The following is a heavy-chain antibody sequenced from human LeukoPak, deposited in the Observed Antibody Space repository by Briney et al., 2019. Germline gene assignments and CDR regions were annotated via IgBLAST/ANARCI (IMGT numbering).Heavy chain of an antibody. Sequence: GGSLRLSCAASGFTFSSYSMNWVRQAPGKGLEWVSSISSSSSYIYYADSVKGRFTISRDNAKNSLYLQMNSLRAEDTAVYYCARYGPYYDSSGYYFDYWGQGTLVTVSS. CDR2: ISSSSSYI. J-gene: IGHJ4*02. CDR1: GFTFSSYS. CDR3: ARYGPYYDSSGYYFDY. D-gene: IGHD3-22*01. V-gene: IGHV3-21*01.